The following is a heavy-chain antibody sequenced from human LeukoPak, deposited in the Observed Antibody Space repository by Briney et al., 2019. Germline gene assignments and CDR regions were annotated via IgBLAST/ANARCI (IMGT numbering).Heavy chain of an antibody. J-gene: IGHJ4*02. D-gene: IGHD6-13*01. CDR2: IYSGGST. Sequence: PGGSLRLSCAASGFPVSSSHMSWVRLAPGKGLEWVSIIYSGGSTSYADSVKGRFIISRDNSKNTLYLQMNSLRAEDTAVYYCARRSPIAGAGPRRLEDWGQGTLVTVSS. CDR1: GFPVSSSH. CDR3: ARRSPIAGAGPRRLED. V-gene: IGHV3-53*01.